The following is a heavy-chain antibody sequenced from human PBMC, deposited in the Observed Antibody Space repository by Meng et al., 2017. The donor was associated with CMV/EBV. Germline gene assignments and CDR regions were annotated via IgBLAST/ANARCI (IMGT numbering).Heavy chain of an antibody. J-gene: IGHJ6*02. CDR3: AKGREYQLLYRWYYYGMDV. V-gene: IGHV3-30*02. CDR1: GFTFSSYG. D-gene: IGHD2-2*02. CDR2: IRYDGSNK. Sequence: GESLKISCAASGFTFSSYGMHWVRQAPGKGLEWAAFIRYDGSNKYYADSVKGRFTISRDNSKNTLYLQMNSLRAEDTAVYYCAKGREYQLLYRWYYYGMDVWGQGTTVTVSS.